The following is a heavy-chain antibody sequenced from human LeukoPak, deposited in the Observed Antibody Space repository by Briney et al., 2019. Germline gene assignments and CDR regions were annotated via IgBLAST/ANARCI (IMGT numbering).Heavy chain of an antibody. D-gene: IGHD4-17*01. J-gene: IGHJ4*02. V-gene: IGHV4-31*03. CDR2: IYYSGST. CDR1: GGSISSGGYY. CDR3: ATHDYGDYLIDY. Sequence: SETLSLTCTVSGGSISSGGYYWSWIRQHPGKGLEWIGYIYYSGSTYYNPSLKSRVTISVDTSNNQFSLKLSSVTAADTAVYYCATHDYGDYLIDYWGQGTLVTVSS.